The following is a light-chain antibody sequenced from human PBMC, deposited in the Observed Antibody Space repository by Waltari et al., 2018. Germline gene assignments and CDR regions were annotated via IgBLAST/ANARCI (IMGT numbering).Light chain of an antibody. CDR3: MQALQTPRT. J-gene: IGKJ1*01. Sequence: DIVMTQCPLSLPVYPGEPDSISCSSCQSPLNSNGKNYLDWYLQKPGQSPQLLIYLVSNRASGVPDRFSGSGSGTDFTLEISRVEAEDVGVYYCMQALQTPRTFGQGTKVEIK. CDR1: QSPLNSNGKNY. V-gene: IGKV2-28*01. CDR2: LVS.